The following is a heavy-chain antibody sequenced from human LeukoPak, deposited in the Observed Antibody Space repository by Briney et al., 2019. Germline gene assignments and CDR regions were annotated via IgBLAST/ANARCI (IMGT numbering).Heavy chain of an antibody. CDR2: IWYDGSNK. CDR1: GFTFSSYG. D-gene: IGHD2-21*02. V-gene: IGHV3-33*06. J-gene: IGHJ3*02. CDR3: AKWGQSAVVTADPEAFDI. Sequence: GGSLRLSCAASGFTFSSYGMNWVRQAPGKGLEWVAIIWYDGSNKYYADSVKGRFTISRDNSKNTLYLQMNSLRVEDTAVYYCAKWGQSAVVTADPEAFDIWGQGTLVTVSS.